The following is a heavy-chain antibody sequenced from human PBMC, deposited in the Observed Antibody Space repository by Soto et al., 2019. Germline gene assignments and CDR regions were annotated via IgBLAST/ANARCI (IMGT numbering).Heavy chain of an antibody. D-gene: IGHD2-15*01. CDR3: AKVPRYCSGGSCYGGYFDY. CDR2: LTRSGTT. V-gene: IGHV3-23*01. J-gene: IGHJ4*02. Sequence: GGSLRLSCAASGFTFSSYAMGWVRQAPGKGLEWVSTLTRSGTTPYAESVRGRFTISRDNSKNTLYLQMNSLRADDTAVYYCAKVPRYCSGGSCYGGYFDYWGQGTLVTVSS. CDR1: GFTFSSYA.